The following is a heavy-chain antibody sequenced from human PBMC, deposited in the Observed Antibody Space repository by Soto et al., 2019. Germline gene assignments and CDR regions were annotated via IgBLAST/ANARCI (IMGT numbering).Heavy chain of an antibody. CDR3: ARDQFLDAFDI. CDR1: GFIFSSYS. J-gene: IGHJ3*02. Sequence: QVQLVESGGGVVQPGRSLRLSCAASGFIFSSYSMHWVRQAPGKGLEWVAIISNDGSNKYYVDSVKGRFTISRDNSNNTLSLQMNSLRAEYTAVYYCARDQFLDAFDIWGQGTMVTVSS. CDR2: ISNDGSNK. V-gene: IGHV3-30-3*01. D-gene: IGHD2-21*01.